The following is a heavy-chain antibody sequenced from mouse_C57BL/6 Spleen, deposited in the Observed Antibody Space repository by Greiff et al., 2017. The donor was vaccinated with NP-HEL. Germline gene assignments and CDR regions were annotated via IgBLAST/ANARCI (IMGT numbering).Heavy chain of an antibody. CDR3: ARWDGNFPIDY. CDR2: IDPSDSET. CDR1: GYTFTSYW. J-gene: IGHJ4*01. Sequence: VQLQQPGAELVRPGSSVKLSCKASGYTFTSYWMHWVKQRPIQGLEWIGNIDPSDSETHYNQKFKDKATLTVDKSSSTAYMQLSSLTSEDSAVYYCARWDGNFPIDYWGQGTSVTVSS. D-gene: IGHD2-1*01. V-gene: IGHV1-52*01.